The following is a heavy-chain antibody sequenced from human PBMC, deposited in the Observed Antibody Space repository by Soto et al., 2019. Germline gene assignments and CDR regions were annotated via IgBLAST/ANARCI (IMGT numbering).Heavy chain of an antibody. D-gene: IGHD6-19*01. CDR1: SASIDNN. CDR2: IHQSGIS. J-gene: IGHJ5*02. Sequence: QMQLLESGPGLVKPSETLSLTCAVSSASIDNNWNWVRQPPGKGLEWIGEIHQSGISYKNPSLKSRVTMSVVKSQTQFSLNLSSVTAAATACYFCARSFGWYAFDPWGQGTLVTVSS. CDR3: ARSFGWYAFDP. V-gene: IGHV4-4*02.